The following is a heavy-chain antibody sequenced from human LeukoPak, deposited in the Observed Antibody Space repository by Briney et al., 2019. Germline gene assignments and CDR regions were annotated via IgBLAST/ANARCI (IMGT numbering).Heavy chain of an antibody. Sequence: SETLSLTCTVSGGSISSSSYYWGWLRQPLGKGLEWIGSIYYSGSTYYNPSLKSRVTISVDTSKNQFSLKLSSVTAADTAVYYCARSLGATTFPYFDYWGQGTLVTVSS. CDR1: GGSISSSSYY. V-gene: IGHV4-39*01. CDR3: ARSLGATTFPYFDY. J-gene: IGHJ4*02. CDR2: IYYSGST. D-gene: IGHD1-26*01.